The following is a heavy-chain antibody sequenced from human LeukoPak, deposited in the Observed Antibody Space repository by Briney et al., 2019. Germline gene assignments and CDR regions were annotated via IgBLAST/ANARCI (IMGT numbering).Heavy chain of an antibody. V-gene: IGHV1-2*02. CDR1: GYTFTGYY. Sequence: ASVKVSCKASGYTFTGYYMHWVRQAPGQGLEWMGWINPNSGGTNYAQKFQGRVTMTRVTSISTAYMELSRLRSDDTAVYYCAREPVLGKDYYYYYMDVWGKGTTVTVSS. J-gene: IGHJ6*03. CDR3: AREPVLGKDYYYYYMDV. D-gene: IGHD7-27*01. CDR2: INPNSGGT.